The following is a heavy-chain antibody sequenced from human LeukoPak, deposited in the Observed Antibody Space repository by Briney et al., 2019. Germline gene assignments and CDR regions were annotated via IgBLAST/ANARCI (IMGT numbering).Heavy chain of an antibody. Sequence: SETLSLTCTVSGGSVSSGSYYWSWIRQPPGKGLEWIGYIYYSGSTNYNPSLKSRVTISVDTSKNQCSLKLSSVTAADTAVYYCARAQYYDSSGYFYWGQGTLVTVSS. V-gene: IGHV4-61*01. D-gene: IGHD3-22*01. CDR1: GGSVSSGSYY. J-gene: IGHJ4*02. CDR2: IYYSGST. CDR3: ARAQYYDSSGYFY.